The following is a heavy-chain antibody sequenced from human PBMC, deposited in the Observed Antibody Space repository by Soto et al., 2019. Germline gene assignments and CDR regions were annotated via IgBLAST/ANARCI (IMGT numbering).Heavy chain of an antibody. V-gene: IGHV3-23*01. D-gene: IGHD3-22*01. CDR1: GFTFSSYA. CDR2: ISGSGGST. J-gene: IGHJ3*02. CDR3: AKDKADYYDSSGYPDAFDI. Sequence: GGSLRLSCAVSGFTFSSYAMSWVRQAPGKGLEWVSAISGSGGSTYYADSVKGRFTISRDNSKNTLYLQMNSLRAEDTAVYYCAKDKADYYDSSGYPDAFDIWGQGTMVTVSS.